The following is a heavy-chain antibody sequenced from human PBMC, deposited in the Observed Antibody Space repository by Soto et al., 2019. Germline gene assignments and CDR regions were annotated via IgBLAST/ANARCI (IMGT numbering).Heavy chain of an antibody. CDR1: GFTFTSSA. J-gene: IGHJ6*02. Sequence: SVKVFCKASGFTFTSSAVPWVRQARGQRLEWIGWIVVASGNTNYAQKFQERVTITRDMSTSTAYMELSSLRSEDTAGFYFAADPDWLQHYYYYGMDVWGQGTTVTVS. CDR3: AADPDWLQHYYYYGMDV. V-gene: IGHV1-58*01. D-gene: IGHD3-9*01. CDR2: IVVASGNT.